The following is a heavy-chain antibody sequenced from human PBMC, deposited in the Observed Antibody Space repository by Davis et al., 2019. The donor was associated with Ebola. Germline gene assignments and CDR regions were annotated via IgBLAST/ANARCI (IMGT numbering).Heavy chain of an antibody. CDR1: GFTFSSYG. V-gene: IGHV3-30*18. Sequence: GESLKISCAASGFTFSSYGMHWVRQAPGKGLEWVAVISYDGSNKYYADSVKGRFTISRDNSKNTLYLQMNSLRAEDTAVYYCAKGEELAYCGGDCYGYFDYWGQGTLVTVSS. CDR3: AKGEELAYCGGDCYGYFDY. D-gene: IGHD2-21*02. J-gene: IGHJ4*02. CDR2: ISYDGSNK.